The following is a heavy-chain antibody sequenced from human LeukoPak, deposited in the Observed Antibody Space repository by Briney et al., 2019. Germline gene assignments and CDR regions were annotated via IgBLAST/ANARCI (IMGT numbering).Heavy chain of an antibody. Sequence: GGSLRLSCTASGFSFSTYSMNWVRQAPGKGLEWVSSISSSSSYIYYADSVKGRFTISRENAKNSLYLKMNSLRAEDTAVYYCARSERAYAILTGYYSGFDYWGQGTLVTVSS. CDR3: ARSERAYAILTGYYSGFDY. J-gene: IGHJ4*02. D-gene: IGHD3-9*01. CDR2: ISSSSSYI. V-gene: IGHV3-21*01. CDR1: GFSFSTYS.